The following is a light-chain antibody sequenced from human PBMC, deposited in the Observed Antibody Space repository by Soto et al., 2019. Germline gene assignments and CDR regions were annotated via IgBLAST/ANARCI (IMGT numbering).Light chain of an antibody. J-gene: IGLJ2*01. CDR3: CSYRSGSTLVV. CDR2: DVS. Sequence: QSVLTQPASMSGSPGQSITISCTGTSSDVGGYNYVSWYQQHPGKAPKLMIYDVSNRPSGVSNRFSGSKSGSTASLTISGLQAEDGADYYCCSYRSGSTLVVFGGGTKLTVL. V-gene: IGLV2-14*01. CDR1: SSDVGGYNY.